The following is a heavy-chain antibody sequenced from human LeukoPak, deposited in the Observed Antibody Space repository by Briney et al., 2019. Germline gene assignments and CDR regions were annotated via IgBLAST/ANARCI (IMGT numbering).Heavy chain of an antibody. V-gene: IGHV5-10-1*01. J-gene: IGHJ4*02. CDR3: ARRATSVRGIPLFDY. Sequence: GASLKISCKGSGSRFTSYWIDWVRQLPGKGLEWMGRIDPSDSYTNYSTSFQGHVTISADNAISTAYLQWSGLKVSDTAMYYCARRATSVRGIPLFDYWGQGTLVTVSS. D-gene: IGHD3-10*01. CDR1: GSRFTSYW. CDR2: IDPSDSYT.